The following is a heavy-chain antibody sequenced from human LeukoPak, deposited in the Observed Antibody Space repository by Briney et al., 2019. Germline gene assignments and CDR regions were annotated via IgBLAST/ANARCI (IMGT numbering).Heavy chain of an antibody. CDR3: AKERGDEFLSGTAGFDS. Sequence: GGSLTLLCAASGFNFSYYWVHWVRQAPGKGLVWVSRVNSDESDITYADSVKGRFTISRDNAKNTLYLRMNSLRDEDTAVYFCAKERGDEFLSGTAGFDSWGEETVVTVSS. J-gene: IGHJ5*01. D-gene: IGHD1-20*01. CDR1: GFNFSYYW. V-gene: IGHV3-74*01. CDR2: VNSDESDI.